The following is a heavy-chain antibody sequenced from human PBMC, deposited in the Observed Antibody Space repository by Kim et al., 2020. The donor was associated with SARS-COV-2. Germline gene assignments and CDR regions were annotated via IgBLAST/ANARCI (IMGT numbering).Heavy chain of an antibody. J-gene: IGHJ3*02. D-gene: IGHD3-10*01. CDR2: IYGDGRT. CDR3: ARAGSSSQYRSGHDAFDI. CDR1: GFAVSNTY. V-gene: IGHV3-66*02. Sequence: GGSLRLSCAASGFAVSNTYMTWVRQAPGKGLEWVSIIYGDGRTYYADSLTGRFTISKDSSTNTLVLQMNSLRLEDTAVFYCARAGSSSQYRSGHDAFDIWGPGKVVTVS.